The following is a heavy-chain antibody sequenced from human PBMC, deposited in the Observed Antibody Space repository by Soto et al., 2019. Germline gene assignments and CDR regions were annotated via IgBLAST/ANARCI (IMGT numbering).Heavy chain of an antibody. J-gene: IGHJ4*02. V-gene: IGHV3-9*01. D-gene: IGHD6-19*01. Sequence: PGGSLRLSCAASGFTFDYYDMHWVRQAPGKGLEWVSGITWNSGIIDYADSVKGRFTISRVNAQNSLYLQMNSLRAEDTALYYCAKGGYGSGWYLSYWGLGTLVTVSS. CDR2: ITWNSGII. CDR3: AKGGYGSGWYLSY. CDR1: GFTFDYYD.